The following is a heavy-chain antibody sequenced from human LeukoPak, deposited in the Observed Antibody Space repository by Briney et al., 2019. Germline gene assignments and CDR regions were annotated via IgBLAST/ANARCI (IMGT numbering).Heavy chain of an antibody. V-gene: IGHV3-23*01. J-gene: IGHJ5*02. CDR1: GFTFNSFA. CDR3: AKRTVTHNWFDP. CDR2: VTGHGGST. Sequence: GGSLRLSCAASGFTFNSFAMNWVRQTPGKGLEWVSSVTGHGGSTYIADSVRGRFTISRDNSKNTLFLQMNSLRVDDTAIYYCAKRTVTHNWFDPWGQATLVTVSS. D-gene: IGHD4-11*01.